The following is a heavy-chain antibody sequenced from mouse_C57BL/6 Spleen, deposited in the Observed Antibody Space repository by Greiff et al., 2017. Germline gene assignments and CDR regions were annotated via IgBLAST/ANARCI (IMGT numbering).Heavy chain of an antibody. CDR1: GYAFSSYW. V-gene: IGHV1-80*01. CDR2: IYPCDGDT. J-gene: IGHJ4*01. Sequence: VQLQQSGAELVKPGTSVKISCKASGYAFSSYWMNWVKQRPGKGLEWIGQIYPCDGDTNYNRKFKGKATLTGDQSSSTAYMQLSSLTSEDSAVYFCARDEEDYWGEGTSVTVSS. CDR3: ARDEEDY.